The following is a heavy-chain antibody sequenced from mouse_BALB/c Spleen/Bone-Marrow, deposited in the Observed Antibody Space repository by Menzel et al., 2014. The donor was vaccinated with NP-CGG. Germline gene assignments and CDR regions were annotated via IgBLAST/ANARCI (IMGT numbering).Heavy chain of an antibody. CDR3: TRSRGNWDDFDY. CDR1: GFTFGSFG. J-gene: IGHJ2*01. V-gene: IGHV5-17*02. Sequence: DVQLQESGGGLVQPGGSRKLSCAASGFTFGSFGMHWVRQAPEKGLEWVAYISSGSRTVFYAGTVKGRFTISRDNPKNTLFLQMTSLRSEDTAMYYCTRSRGNWDDFDYWGQGTTLTVSS. CDR2: ISSGSRTV. D-gene: IGHD3-3*01.